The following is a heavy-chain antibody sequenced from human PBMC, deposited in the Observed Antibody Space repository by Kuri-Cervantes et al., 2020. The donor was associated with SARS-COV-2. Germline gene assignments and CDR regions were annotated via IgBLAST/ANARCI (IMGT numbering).Heavy chain of an antibody. CDR2: IYTSGDT. CDR1: GGPVSSGGYY. Sequence: SCTVSGGPVSSGGYYWSWVRQPAGKGLEWIGRIYTSGDTDYSPSLKSRVTISVDTSKNQFSLKLSSVTAADTAVYYCARDRERLLWLGELLYSSNYYYGMDVWGQGTTVTVSS. CDR3: ARDRERLLWLGELLYSSNYYYGMDV. V-gene: IGHV4-61*02. J-gene: IGHJ6*02. D-gene: IGHD3-10*01.